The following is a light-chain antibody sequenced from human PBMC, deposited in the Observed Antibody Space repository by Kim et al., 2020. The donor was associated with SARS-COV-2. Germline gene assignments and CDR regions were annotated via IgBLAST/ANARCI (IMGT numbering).Light chain of an antibody. CDR2: GAS. Sequence: EIVMTQSPATLSVSPGERATLSCRASQSVSSNLAWYQQKPGQAPRLLIYGASTRATGIPASISGSGSGTDFTLTVSSLQSEDFAVYYCQQYKNWPLTFGGGTKVEIK. V-gene: IGKV3-15*01. CDR1: QSVSSN. J-gene: IGKJ4*01. CDR3: QQYKNWPLT.